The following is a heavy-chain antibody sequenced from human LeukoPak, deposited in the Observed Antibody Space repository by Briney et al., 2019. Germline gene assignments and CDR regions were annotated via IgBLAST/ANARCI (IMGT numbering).Heavy chain of an antibody. J-gene: IGHJ4*02. CDR3: ARGLSYCSNGVCPFDY. CDR2: INQDESAK. CDR1: GFTFSRYW. V-gene: IGHV3-7*01. D-gene: IGHD2-8*01. Sequence: GGSLRLSCAASGFTFSRYWMSWVRQAPGKGLEWVASINQDESAKYYVDSVKGRFSISRDNAKNSLFLQMNSLRAADTAVYYCARGLSYCSNGVCPFDYWGQGTQVTVSS.